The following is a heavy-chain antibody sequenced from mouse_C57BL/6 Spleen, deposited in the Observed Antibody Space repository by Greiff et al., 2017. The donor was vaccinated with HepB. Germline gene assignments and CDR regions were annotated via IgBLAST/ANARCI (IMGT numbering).Heavy chain of an antibody. D-gene: IGHD1-1*01. CDR2: IYPSDSET. J-gene: IGHJ4*01. CDR3: ARNYYGSSYVDYAMDY. V-gene: IGHV1-61*01. CDR1: GYTFTSYW. Sequence: VQVVESGAELVRPGSSVKLSCKASGYTFTSYWMDWVKQRPGQGLEWIGNIYPSDSETHYNQKFKDKATLTVDKSSSTAYMQLSSLTSEDSAVYYCARNYYGSSYVDYAMDYWGQGTSVTVSS.